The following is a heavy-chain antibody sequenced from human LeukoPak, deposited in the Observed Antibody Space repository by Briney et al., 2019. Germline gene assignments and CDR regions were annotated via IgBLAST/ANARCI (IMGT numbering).Heavy chain of an antibody. CDR3: ARGPARDNYYPGDY. V-gene: IGHV3-74*01. CDR2: IKSDGSST. CDR1: GFTFSSYW. J-gene: IGHJ4*02. D-gene: IGHD1-26*01. Sequence: AGGSLRLSCAASGFTFSSYWMHWVRQAPGKGLVWVSRIKSDGSSTSYADSVKGRFTISRDNAKNTLYLQMNSLRAEDTAVYYCARGPARDNYYPGDYWGQGTLVTVSS.